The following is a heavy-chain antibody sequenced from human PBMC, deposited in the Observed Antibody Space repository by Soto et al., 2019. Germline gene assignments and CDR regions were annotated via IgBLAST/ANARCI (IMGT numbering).Heavy chain of an antibody. J-gene: IGHJ4*02. D-gene: IGHD3-16*02. Sequence: SGPTLVKPTPTLTLTCTFSGFSLSTSGVGVGWIRQPPGKALEWLALIYWDDDKRYSPSLKSRLTITKDTSKNQVVLTMTNMDPVDTATYYCAHTTADDYIWGSYRYTCYFDYWGQGTLVTVSS. CDR2: IYWDDDK. CDR1: GFSLSTSGVG. CDR3: AHTTADDYIWGSYRYTCYFDY. V-gene: IGHV2-5*02.